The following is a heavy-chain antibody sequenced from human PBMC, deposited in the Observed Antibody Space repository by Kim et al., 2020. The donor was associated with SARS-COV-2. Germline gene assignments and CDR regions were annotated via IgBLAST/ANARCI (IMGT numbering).Heavy chain of an antibody. CDR3: AREWARLPDAFDI. D-gene: IGHD2-15*01. V-gene: IGHV1-69*13. J-gene: IGHJ3*02. CDR1: GGTFSSYA. Sequence: SVKVSCKASGGTFSSYAISWVRQAPGQGLEWMGGIIPIFGTANYAQKFQGRVTITADESTSTAYMELSSLRSEDTAVYYCAREWARLPDAFDIWGQGTMVTVSS. CDR2: IIPIFGTA.